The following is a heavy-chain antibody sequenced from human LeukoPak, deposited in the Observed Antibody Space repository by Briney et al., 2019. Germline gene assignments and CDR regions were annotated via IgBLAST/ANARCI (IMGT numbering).Heavy chain of an antibody. CDR3: AKDPGQWLAYFDY. Sequence: GGSLRLFCAASGFTFSSYAMSWVRQAPGKGLEWVSAISGSGGSTYYADSVKGRFTISRDNSKNTLYLQMNSLRAEDTAVYYCAKDPGQWLAYFDYWGQGTLVTVSS. D-gene: IGHD6-19*01. J-gene: IGHJ4*02. V-gene: IGHV3-23*01. CDR2: ISGSGGST. CDR1: GFTFSSYA.